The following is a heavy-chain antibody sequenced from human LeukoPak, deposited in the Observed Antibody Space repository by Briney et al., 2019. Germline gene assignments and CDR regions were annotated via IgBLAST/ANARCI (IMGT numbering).Heavy chain of an antibody. CDR1: GGSLSGSY. V-gene: IGHV4-59*08. D-gene: IGHD7-27*01. J-gene: IGHJ4*02. CDR3: ARRQLGILDY. Sequence: PSETLSLTCAVYGGSLSGSYWSWIRQPPGKGLEWIGYIYYSGSTNYNPSLKSRVTISVDTSKNQFSLKLSSVTAADTAVYYCARRQLGILDYWGQGTLVTVSS. CDR2: IYYSGST.